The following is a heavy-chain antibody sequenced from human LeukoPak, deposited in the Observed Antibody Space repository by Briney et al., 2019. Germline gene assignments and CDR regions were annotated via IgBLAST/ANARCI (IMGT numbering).Heavy chain of an antibody. CDR1: GYTFTIYG. D-gene: IGHD3-9*01. Sequence: ASVTVSYKASGYTFTIYGISWVRQAPGQGREGMGWISAYNGNTKYAQKLQGRGTITTDTSTSTAYMELRSLRSDDTAVYYCARDLNRYFDWLLHLDYWGQGTLVTVSS. CDR3: ARDLNRYFDWLLHLDY. CDR2: ISAYNGNT. V-gene: IGHV1-18*04. J-gene: IGHJ4*02.